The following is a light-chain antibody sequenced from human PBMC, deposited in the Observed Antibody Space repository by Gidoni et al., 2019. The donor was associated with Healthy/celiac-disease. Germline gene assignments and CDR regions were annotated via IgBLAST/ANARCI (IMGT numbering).Light chain of an antibody. Sequence: DIQMTQSPSSLSASVGDRVTITCQASQDISNNLNCYQQKPGKAPKLLIYDASNLETGVPSRFSGSGSGTDFTFTIISLQPEDISTYYCQQYDNLPPILTFGPGTKVDIK. CDR2: DAS. CDR1: QDISNN. CDR3: QQYDNLPPILT. V-gene: IGKV1-33*01. J-gene: IGKJ3*01.